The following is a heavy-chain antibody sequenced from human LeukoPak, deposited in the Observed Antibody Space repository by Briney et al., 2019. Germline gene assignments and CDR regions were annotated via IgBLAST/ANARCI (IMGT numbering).Heavy chain of an antibody. J-gene: IGHJ5*02. CDR3: KTSPVVTLDP. V-gene: IGHV3-64D*06. Sequence: GGSLRLSCSASGFTFSTYAMHWVRQAPGKGLEYVSAISSNGGGTYYADSVKGRFTISRDNSKNTLYLQMSSLRPEDTAVYYCKTSPVVTLDPWGQGTLFTVS. CDR1: GFTFSTYA. CDR2: ISSNGGGT. D-gene: IGHD3-22*01.